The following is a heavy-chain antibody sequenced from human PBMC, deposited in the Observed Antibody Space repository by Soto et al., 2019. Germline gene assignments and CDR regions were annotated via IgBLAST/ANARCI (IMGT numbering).Heavy chain of an antibody. CDR1: GGSFSGYY. Sequence: PSETLSLTCAVYGGSFSGYYWSWIRQPPGKGLEWIGEINHSGSTNYNPSLKSRVTISVDTSKNQFSLKLSSVTAADTAVYYCAAVLGDYYYYYMDVWGKGTTVTVSS. V-gene: IGHV4-34*01. CDR2: INHSGST. CDR3: AAVLGDYYYYYMDV. J-gene: IGHJ6*03.